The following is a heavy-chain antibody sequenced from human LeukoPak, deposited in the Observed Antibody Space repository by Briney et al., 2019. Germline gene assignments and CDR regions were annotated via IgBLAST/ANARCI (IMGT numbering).Heavy chain of an antibody. D-gene: IGHD6-25*01. CDR2: IRNKANNYAT. J-gene: IGHJ4*02. CDR1: GFTFSDSA. Sequence: GGSLRLSCAASGFTFSDSAIHWVRQASGKGLEWVGRIRNKANNYATVYAASVRGRFTISRDDSKNTAYLQMNSLKTEDAAVYYCASQASARFDYWGQGTLVTVSS. V-gene: IGHV3-73*01. CDR3: ASQASARFDY.